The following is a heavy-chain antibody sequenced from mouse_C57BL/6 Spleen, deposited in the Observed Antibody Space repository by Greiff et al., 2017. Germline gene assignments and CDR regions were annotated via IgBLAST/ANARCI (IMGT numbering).Heavy chain of an antibody. Sequence: VQLQQPGAELVRPGSSVKLSCKASGYTFTSYWMHWVKQRPIQGLEWIGNIDPSDSETHYNQKFKDKATLTVDKSSSTAYMQLSSLTSEDSAVYYCAKGITTVVYFDYWGQGTTLTVSS. CDR3: AKGITTVVYFDY. D-gene: IGHD1-1*01. J-gene: IGHJ2*01. CDR2: IDPSDSET. V-gene: IGHV1-52*01. CDR1: GYTFTSYW.